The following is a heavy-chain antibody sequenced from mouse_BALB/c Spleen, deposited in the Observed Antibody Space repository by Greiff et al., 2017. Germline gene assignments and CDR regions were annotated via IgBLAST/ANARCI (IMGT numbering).Heavy chain of an antibody. Sequence: EVQLQQSGAELVRSGASVKLSCTASGFNIKDYYMHWVKQRPEQGLEWIGRIDPANGNTKYDPKFQGKATITADTSSNTAYLQLSSLTSEDTAVYYCARGYYGNHFAYWGQGTLVTVSA. CDR1: GFNIKDYY. J-gene: IGHJ3*01. CDR3: ARGYYGNHFAY. CDR2: IDPANGNT. D-gene: IGHD2-1*01. V-gene: IGHV14-3*02.